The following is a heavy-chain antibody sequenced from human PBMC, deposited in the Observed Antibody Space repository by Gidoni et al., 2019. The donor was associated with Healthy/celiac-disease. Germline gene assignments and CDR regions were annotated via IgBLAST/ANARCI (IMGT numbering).Heavy chain of an antibody. J-gene: IGHJ3*02. CDR1: GGAFSSYT. V-gene: IGHV1-69*08. CDR2: IIPGIGIA. CDR3: ARDWEDYGDYLGAFDI. D-gene: IGHD4-17*01. Sequence: QVQLVQSGAEVKTPGSSVKFSCKASGGAFSSYTISWVRQDPGKGLEWMGRIIPGIGIANSEQKCQGRVTITADKSTSTAYMELSSLRYEDTAVYYGARDWEDYGDYLGAFDIWGQGTMVTVSS.